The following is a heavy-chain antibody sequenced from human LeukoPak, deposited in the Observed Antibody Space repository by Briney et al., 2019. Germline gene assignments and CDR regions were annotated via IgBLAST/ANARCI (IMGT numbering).Heavy chain of an antibody. Sequence: PSETLSLTCTVSGGSISNYYWSWIRQPPGKGLDWIGDIYNSGSTNYNPSLKSRVTMSVDTSKNQFSLQLSSVTVADTAVYYGSESYYNVWYFDYWGQGTLVTVSS. D-gene: IGHD3-10*01. CDR1: GGSISNYY. V-gene: IGHV4-59*01. J-gene: IGHJ4*02. CDR3: SESYYNVWYFDY. CDR2: IYNSGST.